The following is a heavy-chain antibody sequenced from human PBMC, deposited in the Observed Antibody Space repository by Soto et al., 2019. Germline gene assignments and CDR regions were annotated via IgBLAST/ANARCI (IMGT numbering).Heavy chain of an antibody. CDR2: IIPIFGTA. CDR1: CAPFSSCG. D-gene: IGHD3-10*01. Sequence: GASVKVYCKASCAPFSSCGISWVRQAPGQGLEWMGGIIPIFGTANDGQKFQDRVTITADESKNTLYLQMNSLGPEDTAVYYCAKESMNRGVNDYWGQGTLVTVSS. J-gene: IGHJ4*02. V-gene: IGHV1-69*13. CDR3: AKESMNRGVNDY.